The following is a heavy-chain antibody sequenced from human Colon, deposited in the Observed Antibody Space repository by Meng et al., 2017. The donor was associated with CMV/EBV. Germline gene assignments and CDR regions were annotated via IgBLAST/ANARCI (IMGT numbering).Heavy chain of an antibody. Sequence: SCKVSGGTFGTYTINWVRQAPGQGLEWMGRIIPILQRANYTQKFLGRVTITADKSTTTSYMELSSLRFDDTAVYYCARGYTSTWFDSWGQGTVVTVSS. V-gene: IGHV1-69*08. CDR1: GGTFGTYT. CDR2: IIPILQRA. J-gene: IGHJ5*01. D-gene: IGHD5-24*01. CDR3: ARGYTSTWFDS.